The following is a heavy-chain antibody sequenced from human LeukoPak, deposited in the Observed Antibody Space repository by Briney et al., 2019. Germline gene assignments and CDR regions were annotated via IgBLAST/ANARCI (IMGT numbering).Heavy chain of an antibody. V-gene: IGHV3-30*04. CDR3: ARARGSGSYYLFDY. CDR1: GFTFSSYA. J-gene: IGHJ4*02. CDR2: ISYDGSNK. Sequence: GGSLRLSCAASGFTFSSYAMHWVRQAPGKGLEWVAVISYDGSNKYYADSVKGRFTNSRDNSKNTLYLQMNSLRAEDTAVYYCARARGSGSYYLFDYWGQGTLVTVSS. D-gene: IGHD3-10*01.